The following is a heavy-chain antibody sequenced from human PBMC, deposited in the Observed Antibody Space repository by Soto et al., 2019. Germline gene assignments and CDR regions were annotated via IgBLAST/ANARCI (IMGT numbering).Heavy chain of an antibody. V-gene: IGHV3-11*06. CDR3: ARDPNNSSSWWLDP. J-gene: IGHJ5*02. CDR1: GFTFSDYY. D-gene: IGHD3-22*01. Sequence: QVQLVESGGGLVKPGGTPRLSCTGSGFTFSDYYMTWIRQAPGKGLEWVSYISYGSSYTKYADSVKGRFTISRDNAKNSLFLQMNNLRTEDTAIYYCARDPNNSSSWWLDPWGRGALVTVSS. CDR2: ISYGSSYT.